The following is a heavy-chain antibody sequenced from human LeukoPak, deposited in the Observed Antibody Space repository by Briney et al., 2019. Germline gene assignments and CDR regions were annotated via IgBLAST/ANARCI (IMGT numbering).Heavy chain of an antibody. CDR3: ARSLRHCTSTSCSLYYYMDV. D-gene: IGHD2-2*01. CDR2: ISGSGDST. V-gene: IGHV3-23*01. Sequence: GGSLRLSCAASGFTLSSYAMSWVRQAPGKGLEWVSSISGSGDSTYNADTVKGRFTISRDNSKKTLFLQMTSLRDGDTAVYYCARSLRHCTSTSCSLYYYMDVWGKGNTVTVSS. J-gene: IGHJ6*03. CDR1: GFTLSSYA.